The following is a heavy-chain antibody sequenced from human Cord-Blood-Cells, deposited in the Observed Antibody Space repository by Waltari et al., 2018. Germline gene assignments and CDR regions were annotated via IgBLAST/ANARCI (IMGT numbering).Heavy chain of an antibody. CDR1: GGSFSGYY. CDR2: INHSGST. Sequence: QVQLQQWGAGLLKPSETLSLTCAVYGGSFSGYYWSWIRQPPGKGLEWIGEINHSGSTNYNPSLKSRVTISVDTSKNQFSLKLSSVTAADTAVYYCARGPGFDYWGQGTWSPSPQ. V-gene: IGHV4-34*01. CDR3: ARGPGFDY. J-gene: IGHJ4*02. D-gene: IGHD7-27*01.